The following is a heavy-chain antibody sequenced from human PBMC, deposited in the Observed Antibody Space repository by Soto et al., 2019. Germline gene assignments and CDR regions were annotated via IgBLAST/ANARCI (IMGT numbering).Heavy chain of an antibody. CDR2: IHSSGIT. D-gene: IGHD3-22*01. J-gene: IGHJ5*02. Sequence: PSETLSLTCTVSGVSISSSSYCWGWIRQPPGRGLEWIASIHSSGITFYNSSLKSRVTISVDTSKNQLSLKLSSVTAADTAVYYCARSITTTPKGWSDPWGQGTLVTVSS. V-gene: IGHV4-39*01. CDR3: ARSITTTPKGWSDP. CDR1: GVSISSSSYC.